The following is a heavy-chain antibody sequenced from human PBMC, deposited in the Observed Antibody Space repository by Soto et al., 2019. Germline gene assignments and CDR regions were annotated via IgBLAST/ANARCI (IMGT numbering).Heavy chain of an antibody. Sequence: GPSVKVSCKASGYIFTAYYMHWVRQAPGQGLEWMGWINPISGGTNYAQKFQGRVTMTRDTSITTAFIDLSRLRSEDTAVYYCARGFYESDFHYWGQGTLVTVSS. CDR1: GYIFTAYY. J-gene: IGHJ4*02. CDR2: INPISGGT. V-gene: IGHV1-2*02. D-gene: IGHD3-22*01. CDR3: ARGFYESDFHY.